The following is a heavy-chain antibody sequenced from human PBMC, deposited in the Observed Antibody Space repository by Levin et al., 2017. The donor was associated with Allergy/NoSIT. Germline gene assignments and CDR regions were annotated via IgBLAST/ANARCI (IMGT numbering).Heavy chain of an antibody. CDR1: GFTVSNYY. CDR2: FYNSGIT. D-gene: IGHD3-10*01. CDR3: AKDGPLLWFGELSNAFDI. V-gene: IGHV3-66*03. Sequence: GGSLRLSCVASGFTVSNYYMTWVRQAPGKGLEWVSVFYNSGITYYTDSVKGRFTISRDNSKNTLYLQMNSLRAEDTAVYYCAKDGPLLWFGELSNAFDIWGQGTMVTVSS. J-gene: IGHJ3*02.